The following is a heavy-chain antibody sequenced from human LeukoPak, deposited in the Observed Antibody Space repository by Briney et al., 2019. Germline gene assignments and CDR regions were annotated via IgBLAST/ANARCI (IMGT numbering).Heavy chain of an antibody. D-gene: IGHD3-9*01. J-gene: IGHJ5*02. Sequence: ASVKVSCKASGGTFSSYAISWVRQAPGQGLEWMGRIIPILGIANYAQKFQGRVTITADKSTSTAYMELSSLRSEDTAVYYCARDPPADYDILTGYSHRWFDPWGQGTLVTVSS. V-gene: IGHV1-69*04. CDR2: IIPILGIA. CDR3: ARDPPADYDILTGYSHRWFDP. CDR1: GGTFSSYA.